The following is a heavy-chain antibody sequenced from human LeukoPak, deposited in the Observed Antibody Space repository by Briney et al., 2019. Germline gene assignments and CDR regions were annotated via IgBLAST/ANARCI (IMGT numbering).Heavy chain of an antibody. D-gene: IGHD4-17*01. CDR3: ARGTGDYGDYAGYFDY. J-gene: IGHJ4*02. Sequence: SETLSLTGAVSGGSISSGGYSWSWIRQPPGKGLEWIGYIYHSGSTYYNPSLKSRVTISVDRSKNQFSLKLSSVTAADTAVYYCARGTGDYGDYAGYFDYWGQGTLVTVSS. CDR2: IYHSGST. V-gene: IGHV4-30-2*01. CDR1: GGSISSGGYS.